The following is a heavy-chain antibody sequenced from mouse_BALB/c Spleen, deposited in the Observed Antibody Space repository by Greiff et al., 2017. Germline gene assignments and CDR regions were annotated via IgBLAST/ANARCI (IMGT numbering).Heavy chain of an antibody. CDR1: GFTFNTYA. J-gene: IGHJ2*01. V-gene: IGHV10-1*02. D-gene: IGHD2-10*01. Sequence: DVHLVESGGGLVQPKGSLKLSCAASGFTFNTYAMNWVRQAPGKGLEWVARIRSKSNNYATYYADSVKDRFTISRDDSQSMLYLQMNNLKTEDTAMYYCVRHSAYYGNHYFDYWGQGTTLTVSS. CDR2: IRSKSNNYAT. CDR3: VRHSAYYGNHYFDY.